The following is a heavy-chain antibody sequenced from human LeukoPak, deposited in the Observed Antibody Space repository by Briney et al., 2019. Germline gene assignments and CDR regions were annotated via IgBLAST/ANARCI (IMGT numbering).Heavy chain of an antibody. J-gene: IGHJ4*02. CDR2: ISGSDGST. D-gene: IGHD6-13*01. CDR1: GFTFGSYA. Sequence: GGTLRLSVAAPGFTFGSYALSWFRKAPGKGLSWVSVISGSDGSTYYAESVKGRFTISRDKSKNTLYLQMNSLRAEDTAVYYCAKTRSWYYFDYWGQGTLVTVSS. CDR3: AKTRSWYYFDY. V-gene: IGHV3-23*01.